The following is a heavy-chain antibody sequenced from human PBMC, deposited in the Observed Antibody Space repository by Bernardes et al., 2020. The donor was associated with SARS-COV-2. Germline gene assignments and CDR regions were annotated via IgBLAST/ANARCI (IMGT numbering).Heavy chain of an antibody. D-gene: IGHD2-2*01. Sequence: GGSLRLSCAASGFTFSSYAMAWVRQAPGKGLEWVSSISSGSGAVTYYPDSLKGRFTISRDNSNNALYLQINSLRAEDTAIYYCASKRVVPGAFDIWGQGTMVTVSS. CDR1: GFTFSSYA. J-gene: IGHJ3*02. CDR3: ASKRVVPGAFDI. CDR2: ISSGSGAVT. V-gene: IGHV3-23*01.